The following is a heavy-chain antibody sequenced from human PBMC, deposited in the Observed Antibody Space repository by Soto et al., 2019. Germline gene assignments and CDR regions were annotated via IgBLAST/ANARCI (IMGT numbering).Heavy chain of an antibody. Sequence: ASVKVSCKTSGYTFTRNGISWVRQAPGQGLEWMGWISPKSGSIKYAQKFQGRVIMTTDTSTSTAYMELRSLRSDDTAVYYCVKDRDSNSWPSRDVWGPGTTVTVSS. CDR1: GYTFTRNG. CDR3: VKDRDSNSWPSRDV. D-gene: IGHD3-22*01. V-gene: IGHV1-18*01. J-gene: IGHJ6*02. CDR2: ISPKSGSI.